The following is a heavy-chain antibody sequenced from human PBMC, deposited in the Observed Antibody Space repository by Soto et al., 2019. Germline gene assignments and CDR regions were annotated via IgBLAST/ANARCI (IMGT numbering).Heavy chain of an antibody. J-gene: IGHJ6*02. V-gene: IGHV3-9*01. CDR1: GFTFDEYG. Sequence: EVQLVESGGGLVQPGRSLRLSCGASGFTFDEYGMHWVRPAPGKGLEWVSGISWNSGTIGYADSVKGRFTISRDNAKNSLYLQMSSLRAEDTALYYCAKSTGGTANGIDVWGQGTTVTVSS. CDR3: AKSTGGTANGIDV. CDR2: ISWNSGTI. D-gene: IGHD2-8*02.